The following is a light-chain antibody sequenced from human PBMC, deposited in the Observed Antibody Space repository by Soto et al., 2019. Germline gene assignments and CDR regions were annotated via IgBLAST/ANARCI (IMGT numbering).Light chain of an antibody. J-gene: IGKJ2*01. V-gene: IGKV1-33*01. CDR1: QDITNY. CDR2: DAS. Sequence: DIQMTQSPSSLSASVGDRVTITCQASQDITNYLNWYQQKPGKAPKLLIYDASNLETGVPSRFXGSGSGTDFTFTISSLQPEDVATYYCQQYENLPPYTFGQGTKLEIK. CDR3: QQYENLPPYT.